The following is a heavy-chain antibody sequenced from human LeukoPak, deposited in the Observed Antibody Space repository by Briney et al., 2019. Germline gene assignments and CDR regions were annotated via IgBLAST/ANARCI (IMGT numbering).Heavy chain of an antibody. J-gene: IGHJ4*02. CDR2: ISGSGGST. CDR3: AKVALYYYDSSGSDY. D-gene: IGHD3-22*01. CDR1: GFTFSSYS. Sequence: GGSLRLSCAASGFTFSSYSMSWVRQAPGKGLEWVSAISGSGGSTYYADSVKGRFTISRDNSKNTLYLQMNSLRAEDTAVYYCAKVALYYYDSSGSDYWGQGTLVTVSS. V-gene: IGHV3-23*01.